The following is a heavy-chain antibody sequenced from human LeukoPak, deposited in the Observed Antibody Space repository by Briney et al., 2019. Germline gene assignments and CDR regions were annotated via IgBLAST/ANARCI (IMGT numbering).Heavy chain of an antibody. J-gene: IGHJ4*02. CDR2: IYYSGST. Sequence: SETLSLTCTVSGGSISSYYWSWIRRPPGKGLEWIGYIYYSGSTNYNPSLKSRVTISVDTSKNQFSLKLSSVTAADTAVYYCARVNYYDSSAIPHWGQGTLVTVSS. CDR1: GGSISSYY. CDR3: ARVNYYDSSAIPH. D-gene: IGHD3-22*01. V-gene: IGHV4-59*08.